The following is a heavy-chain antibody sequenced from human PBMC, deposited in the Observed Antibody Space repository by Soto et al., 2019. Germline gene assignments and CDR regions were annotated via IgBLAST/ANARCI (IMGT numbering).Heavy chain of an antibody. CDR1: GFTFSSYA. V-gene: IGHV3-23*01. CDR3: ASTGPGTYFDY. J-gene: IGHJ4*02. CDR2: ISGSGGRT. Sequence: EVQLLDSGGGLVQPGGSLRLSCAASGFTFSSYAMNWVRQAPGKGLGWASVISGSGGRTYYADSVKGRFTISRDNSTNTLYLQMTSLIAADTAVYYCASTGPGTYFDYWGQGTLVTVSS. D-gene: IGHD6-13*01.